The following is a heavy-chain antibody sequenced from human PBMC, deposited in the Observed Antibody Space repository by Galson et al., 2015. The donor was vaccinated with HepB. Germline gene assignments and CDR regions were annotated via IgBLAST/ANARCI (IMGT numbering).Heavy chain of an antibody. D-gene: IGHD3-22*01. J-gene: IGHJ4*02. CDR2: INSDGSST. CDR1: GFTFSSYW. CDR3: ARVYYDSSGGYYFDY. Sequence: SLRLSCAASGFTFSSYWMNWVRQAPGRGLVWVSRINSDGSSTSYADSVKGRFTISRDNAKNTLYLHMNSLRAEDTAVYYCARVYYDSSGGYYFDYWGQGTLVTVSS. V-gene: IGHV3-74*01.